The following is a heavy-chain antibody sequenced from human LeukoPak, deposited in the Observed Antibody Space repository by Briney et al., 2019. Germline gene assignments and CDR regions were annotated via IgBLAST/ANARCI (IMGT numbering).Heavy chain of an antibody. D-gene: IGHD3-22*01. CDR2: INHSGST. V-gene: IGHV4-34*01. Sequence: SETLSLTCAVYGGSFSGYYWSWIRQPPGKGLEWIGEINHSGSTNYNPSLKSRVTISVDTSKNQFSLKLSSVTAADTAVYYCARVRDSSGYIGYWGQGTLVTVSS. J-gene: IGHJ4*02. CDR1: GGSFSGYY. CDR3: ARVRDSSGYIGY.